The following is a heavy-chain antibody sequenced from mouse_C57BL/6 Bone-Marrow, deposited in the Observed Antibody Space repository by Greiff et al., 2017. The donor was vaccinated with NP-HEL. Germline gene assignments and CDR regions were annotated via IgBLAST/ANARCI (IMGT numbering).Heavy chain of an antibody. D-gene: IGHD1-1*02. J-gene: IGHJ2*01. CDR2: IDPENGDT. CDR3: TTGWWFY. V-gene: IGHV14-4*01. CDR1: GFNIKDDY. Sequence: EVQLQQSGAELVRPGASVKLSCTASGFNIKDDYMHWVKQRPEQGLEWIGWIDPENGDTEYASKFQGKATITADTSSNTAYLQLSSLPSEDTAVYYCTTGWWFYWGQGTTLTVSS.